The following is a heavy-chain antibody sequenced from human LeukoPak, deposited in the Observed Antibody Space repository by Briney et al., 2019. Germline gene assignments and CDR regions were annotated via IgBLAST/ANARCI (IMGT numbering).Heavy chain of an antibody. Sequence: GGSLRLSCATSGFTISSYTMSWVRQASGKGLEWVSGISGSGGSTHYADSMEGRFTISRDNSQNTLHLQMNSLRAEDTAVYYCARAGIAADNSYYYGMDVWGQGTTVTVSS. D-gene: IGHD6-13*01. CDR3: ARAGIAADNSYYYGMDV. CDR2: ISGSGGST. CDR1: GFTISSYT. J-gene: IGHJ6*02. V-gene: IGHV3-23*01.